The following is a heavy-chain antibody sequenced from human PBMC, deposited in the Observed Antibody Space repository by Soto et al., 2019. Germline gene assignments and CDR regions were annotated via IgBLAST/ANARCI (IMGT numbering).Heavy chain of an antibody. CDR1: GGTFTNYA. V-gene: IGHV1-69*04. J-gene: IGHJ6*03. CDR2: VIPFLGVV. Sequence: ASVKVSCKASGGTFTNYAISWVRQAPGQGLEWMGRVIPFLGVVNYAQKFQGRVTIAADRSTSTAYMDLNSLRAEDTAVYYCTRYYCSTTSCHLRPNYYYMDVGGKGTTVTVS. D-gene: IGHD2-2*01. CDR3: TRYYCSTTSCHLRPNYYYMDV.